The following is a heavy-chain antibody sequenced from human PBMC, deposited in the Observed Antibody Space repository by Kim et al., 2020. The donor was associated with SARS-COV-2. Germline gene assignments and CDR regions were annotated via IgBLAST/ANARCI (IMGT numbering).Heavy chain of an antibody. J-gene: IGHJ6*02. CDR3: TSSVIRPFSDSSGYYKPFNLDYYYGMDV. D-gene: IGHD3-22*01. CDR2: IRSKAYCVTT. Sequence: GGSLRLSCTASGFTFGDYAMSCFRQARGKWLEWVGFIRSKAYCVTTEYAASVYCSLTIALDDSKSSAYLEMKSLKTEDTAVYDCTSSVIRPFSDSSGYYKPFNLDYYYGMDVWGQGTTVTVSS. CDR1: GFTFGDYA. V-gene: IGHV3-49*03.